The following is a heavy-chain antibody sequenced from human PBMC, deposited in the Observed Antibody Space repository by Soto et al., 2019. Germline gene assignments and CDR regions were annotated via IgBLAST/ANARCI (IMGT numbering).Heavy chain of an antibody. J-gene: IGHJ3*02. D-gene: IGHD3-10*01. V-gene: IGHV3-30-3*01. Sequence: GGALRLSCAPSGFAFSDYAMNWVRQAPGKGLEGVAVISYDGSYKYYEDSVRGRFTISRDNSQNTLYLQINSLRAEDTAVYYCARDLYFGAGDAFDIWGQGTMVTVSS. CDR3: ARDLYFGAGDAFDI. CDR1: GFAFSDYA. CDR2: ISYDGSYK.